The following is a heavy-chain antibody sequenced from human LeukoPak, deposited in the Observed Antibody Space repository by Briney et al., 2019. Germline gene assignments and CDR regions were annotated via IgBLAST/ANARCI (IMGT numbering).Heavy chain of an antibody. CDR2: INHSGST. J-gene: IGHJ4*02. CDR1: GGSFSGYY. V-gene: IGHV4-34*01. D-gene: IGHD3-22*01. Sequence: SETLSLTCAVYGGSFSGYYWSWIRQPPGKGLEWIGEINHSGSTNYNPSLKSRVTISVDTSKNQFSLKLSSVTAADTAVYYCARGSPYYYESSGYYYWGQGTLVTVSS. CDR3: ARGSPYYYESSGYYY.